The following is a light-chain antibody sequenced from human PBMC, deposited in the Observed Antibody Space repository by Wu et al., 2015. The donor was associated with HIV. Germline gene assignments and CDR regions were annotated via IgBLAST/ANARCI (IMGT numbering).Light chain of an antibody. CDR3: QQYGSSPRT. J-gene: IGKJ1*01. CDR2: GAS. V-gene: IGKV3-20*01. Sequence: EIVMTQSPDTLSVSPGERATLSCRASETVNTNLAWYRQQPGQSPSLLIHGASIRATGVPARFSGSGSGTDFTLTISRLEPEDFAVYYCQQYGSSPRTFGQGTTVEI. CDR1: ETVNTN.